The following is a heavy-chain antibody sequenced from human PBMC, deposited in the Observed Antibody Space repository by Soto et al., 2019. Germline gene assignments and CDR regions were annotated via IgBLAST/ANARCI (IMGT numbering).Heavy chain of an antibody. CDR3: ARVHKEELVPVTAADYDN. D-gene: IGHD2-2*01. Sequence: QVRLQESGPGLVKSSETLALTCTVSGGSLSSFYWCWIRLRPGPVLEWSGYIYHSVTTRYNSSLKSRVTMSVDSSKNEFSLKLTSVTAADTATYYCARVHKEELVPVTAADYDNWGHGTLVTVAS. V-gene: IGHV4-59*01. CDR1: GGSLSSFY. J-gene: IGHJ4*01. CDR2: IYHSVTT.